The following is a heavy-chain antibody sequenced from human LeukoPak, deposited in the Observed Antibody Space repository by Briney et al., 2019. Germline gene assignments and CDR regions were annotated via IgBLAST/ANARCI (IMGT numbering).Heavy chain of an antibody. D-gene: IGHD3-3*01. J-gene: IGHJ4*02. V-gene: IGHV4-38-2*01. CDR3: ARLPFQSYDFWSGYYTYYFDY. Sequence: KPSETLSLTCAVSGYSISSGYYWGWIRQPPGKGLEWIGSIYHSGSTYYNPSLKSRVTISVDTSKNQFSLKLSSVTAADTAVYYCARLPFQSYDFWSGYYTYYFDYWGQGTLVTVSS. CDR1: GYSISSGYY. CDR2: IYHSGST.